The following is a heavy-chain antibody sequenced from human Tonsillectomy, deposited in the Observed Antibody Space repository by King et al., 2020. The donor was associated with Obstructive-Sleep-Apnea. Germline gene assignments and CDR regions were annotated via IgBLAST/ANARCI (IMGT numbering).Heavy chain of an antibody. CDR2: INTNTGTP. J-gene: IGHJ6*02. Sequence: QLVQSGSELKKSGASVKVSCKASGYTFTSYAMHWVRQAPGQGLEWMGGINTNTGTPTYAQGFTGRFVFSLDTSVSTAYLQISSLKAEDTAVYYCARDLLDAAYYYGMDVWGQGTTVTVSS. D-gene: IGHD2/OR15-2a*01. CDR1: GYTFTSYA. V-gene: IGHV7-4-1*02. CDR3: ARDLLDAAYYYGMDV.